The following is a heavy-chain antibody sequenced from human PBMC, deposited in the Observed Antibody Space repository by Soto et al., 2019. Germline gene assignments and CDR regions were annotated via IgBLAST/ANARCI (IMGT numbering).Heavy chain of an antibody. CDR2: INHSGST. CDR1: GGSFSGYY. D-gene: IGHD2-15*01. CDR3: ARGGYCSGGSCSNWFDP. J-gene: IGHJ5*02. V-gene: IGHV4-34*01. Sequence: QVQLQQWGAGLLKPSETLSLTCAVYGGSFSGYYWSWIRQPPGKGLEWIGEINHSGSTNYNPSLKSRVTISVDTPKNKFSLKLSSVTAADTAVYYCARGGYCSGGSCSNWFDPWGQGTLVTVSS.